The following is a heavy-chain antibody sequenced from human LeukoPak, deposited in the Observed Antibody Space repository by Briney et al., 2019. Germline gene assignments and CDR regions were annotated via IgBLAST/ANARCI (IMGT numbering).Heavy chain of an antibody. CDR2: ISAYDGNT. D-gene: IGHD2-2*01. CDR1: GYTFTNYG. Sequence: GASVKVSCKASGYTFTNYGFSWVRQVPGQGHEWMGWISAYDGNTKYAQKFQGRVTVTTDTSTSTAYMELRSLRSEDTAVYYCARGYRRRGDYWGQGTLVTVSS. CDR3: ARGYRRRGDY. J-gene: IGHJ4*02. V-gene: IGHV1-18*01.